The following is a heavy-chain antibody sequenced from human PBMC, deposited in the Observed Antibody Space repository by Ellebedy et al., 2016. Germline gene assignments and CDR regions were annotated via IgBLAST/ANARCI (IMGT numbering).Heavy chain of an antibody. V-gene: IGHV3-74*01. J-gene: IGHJ2*01. CDR3: ARDGIVVVNTKIRDWYFDL. Sequence: ETLSLTCAASGFTFSSYWMHWVRQAPGKGLVWVSRINRDGSSTSYADSVKGRFTISRDSAKNTLYLQMNSLRAEDPAVYYCARDGIVVVNTKIRDWYFDLWGRGTLVTVSS. CDR2: INRDGSST. D-gene: IGHD3-22*01. CDR1: GFTFSSYW.